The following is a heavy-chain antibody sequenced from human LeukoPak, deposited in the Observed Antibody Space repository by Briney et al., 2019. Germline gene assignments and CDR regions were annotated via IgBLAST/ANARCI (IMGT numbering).Heavy chain of an antibody. CDR3: ARASYYYGSGSYTFDY. Sequence: SETLSLTCAVYGGSFSSYYWSWIRQPPGKGLEWIGYIYYSGSTNYNPSLKSRVTISVDTSKNQLSLKLSSVTAADTAVYYCARASYYYGSGSYTFDYWGQGTLVTVSS. D-gene: IGHD3-10*01. CDR1: GGSFSSYY. CDR2: IYYSGST. J-gene: IGHJ4*02. V-gene: IGHV4-59*01.